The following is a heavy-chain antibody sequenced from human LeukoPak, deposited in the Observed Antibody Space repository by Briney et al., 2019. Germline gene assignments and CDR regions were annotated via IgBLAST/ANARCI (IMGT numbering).Heavy chain of an antibody. D-gene: IGHD6-13*01. V-gene: IGHV4-4*07. J-gene: IGHJ6*03. CDR1: GGSIRSYY. Sequence: SETLSLTWTVSGGSIRSYYGSWIRQPAGKGLEWIGRIYTRGSNNYNPSLTSRVPLSVDTSKNQFSLKLSSVTAADTAVYYCARDSLQQRRYYYYYMDVWGKGTTVTVSS. CDR2: IYTRGSN. CDR3: ARDSLQQRRYYYYYMDV.